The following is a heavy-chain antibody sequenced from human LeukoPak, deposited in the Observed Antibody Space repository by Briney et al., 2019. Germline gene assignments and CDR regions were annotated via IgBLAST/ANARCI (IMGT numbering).Heavy chain of an antibody. V-gene: IGHV3-30*04. CDR3: ARSSYSSSSSV. J-gene: IGHJ3*01. CDR1: GVTFSSFA. CDR2: ISYHGRDT. Sequence: PGGSLRLSCAASGVTFSSFAMHWVRQAPGKGLEWVAVISYHGRDTYYADSVKGRFTISRDNSKNTLCLQLNSLGAEDSAVYYCARSSYSSSSSVWGQGTMVTVSS. D-gene: IGHD6-6*01.